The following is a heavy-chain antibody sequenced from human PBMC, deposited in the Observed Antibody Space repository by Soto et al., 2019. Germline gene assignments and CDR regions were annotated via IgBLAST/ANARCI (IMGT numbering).Heavy chain of an antibody. Sequence: SETLSLTCTVSGGSISSGDYYWSWIRQPPGRGLEWIGYIYYSGSTYYNPSLKSRVTISVDKSKNQFSLKLSSVTAADTAVYYCARVVGGYYYGMDVWGQGTTVTVSS. V-gene: IGHV4-30-4*01. D-gene: IGHD2-2*01. CDR1: GGSISSGDYY. CDR3: ARVVGGYYYGMDV. J-gene: IGHJ6*02. CDR2: IYYSGST.